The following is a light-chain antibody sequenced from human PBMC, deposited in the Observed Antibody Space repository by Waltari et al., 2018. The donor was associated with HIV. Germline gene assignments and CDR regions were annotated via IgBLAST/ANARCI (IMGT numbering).Light chain of an antibody. J-gene: IGLJ3*02. CDR2: GNS. CDR1: NSNIGAGYD. Sequence: QSVLTQPPSVSGAPGQRVTISCTGSNSNIGAGYDIHWYQQLPGTAPKLLIYGNSNRHSGVPDRFSGSKSGTSASLAITGLQAEDEADYYCQSYDSSLSGWVFGGGTKLTVL. V-gene: IGLV1-40*01. CDR3: QSYDSSLSGWV.